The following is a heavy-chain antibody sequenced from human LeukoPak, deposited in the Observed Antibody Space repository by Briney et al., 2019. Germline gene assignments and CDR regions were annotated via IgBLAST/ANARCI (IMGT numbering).Heavy chain of an antibody. CDR1: GFTFDDYA. CDR2: INWNGVST. Sequence: PGGSLRPSCAASGFTFDDYAMNWVRQAPGKGLEWVSGINWNGVSTDYADSVKGRFTISRDNANNSLYLQMNSLRAEDTAFYFCARDRRQWVDYFDSWGRGTLVTVSS. CDR3: ARDRRQWVDYFDS. V-gene: IGHV3-20*04. J-gene: IGHJ4*02. D-gene: IGHD6-19*01.